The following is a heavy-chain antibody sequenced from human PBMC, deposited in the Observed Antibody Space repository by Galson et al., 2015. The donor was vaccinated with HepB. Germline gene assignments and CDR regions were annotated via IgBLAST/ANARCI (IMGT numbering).Heavy chain of an antibody. J-gene: IGHJ6*02. CDR2: IYPGDSDT. V-gene: IGHV5-51*01. Sequence: QSGAEVKKPGESLSISCKGSGYSFTSYWIGCVRQMPGKGLEWMGIIYPGDSDTRYRPSFQGQVTISADKSISTAYLQWSSLKASDTAMYYCARHGMERSNPGEYYYGMDVWGQGTPVTVSS. CDR3: ARHGMERSNPGEYYYGMDV. D-gene: IGHD3-16*01. CDR1: GYSFTSYW.